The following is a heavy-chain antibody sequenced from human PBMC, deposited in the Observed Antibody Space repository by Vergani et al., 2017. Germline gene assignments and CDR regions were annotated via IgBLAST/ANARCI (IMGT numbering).Heavy chain of an antibody. CDR1: GYTFTNSA. CDR2: SNTNTGNP. J-gene: IGHJ4*02. CDR3: ARATALIVATIGFDY. D-gene: IGHD5-12*01. Sequence: QVQLVQSGSELKKTGASVKVSCKASGYTFTNSAVNWVRQAPGQGLEWMGWSNTNTGNPTYAQGFTGRFVFSLDTSVTTAYLQISRLRAEDTAVYYCARATALIVATIGFDYWGQGTLVTVSS. V-gene: IGHV7-4-1*02.